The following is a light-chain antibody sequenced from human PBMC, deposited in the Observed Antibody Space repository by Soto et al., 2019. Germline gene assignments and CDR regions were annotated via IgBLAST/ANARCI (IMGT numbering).Light chain of an antibody. CDR1: QSISSH. CDR3: QQRSNWPLT. V-gene: IGKV3-11*01. CDR2: DAS. J-gene: IGKJ4*01. Sequence: EIVLSQSPATLSLSPGDRATLSCRASQSISSHLAWYQQKPGQAPRLLIYDASNRATGIPARFSGSGSGTDFTLTISSLEPEDFAVYYCQQRSNWPLTFGGGTKVDIK.